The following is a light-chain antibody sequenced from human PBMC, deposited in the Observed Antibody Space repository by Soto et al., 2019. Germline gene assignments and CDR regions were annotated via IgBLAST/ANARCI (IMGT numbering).Light chain of an antibody. CDR3: MQVAQTPPYT. V-gene: IGKV2-28*01. Sequence: DNVMTQSPLSLPVTPGEPASISCRSSQSLLHSDGYNYLDWYLQRPGQSPQLLIYLGSFRAYGVPDRFSGSGSGTDFTLSISRVEDEDFAVYYCMQVAQTPPYTFGQGTTLEIK. J-gene: IGKJ2*01. CDR2: LGS. CDR1: QSLLHSDGYNY.